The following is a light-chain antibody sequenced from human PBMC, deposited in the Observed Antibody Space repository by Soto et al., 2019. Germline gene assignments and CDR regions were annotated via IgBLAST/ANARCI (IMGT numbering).Light chain of an antibody. CDR2: DVS. CDR1: SSAVGGYNY. V-gene: IGLV2-11*01. Sequence: QSVLTQPRSVSGSPGQSVPISCTGTSSAVGGYNYVSWYQHNPGKAPQLIIYDVSNRPSGVPDRVSGSKFGNTASLTISVLRADQEPNFYCCSDADSYIVVFGGGTKLTV. CDR3: CSDADSYIVV. J-gene: IGLJ2*01.